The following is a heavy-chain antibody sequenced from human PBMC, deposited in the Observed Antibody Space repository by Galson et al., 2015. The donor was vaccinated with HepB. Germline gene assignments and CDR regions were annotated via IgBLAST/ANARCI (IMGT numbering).Heavy chain of an antibody. V-gene: IGHV4-30-2*01. Sequence: TLSLTCAVSGGSISSGGYSWSWIRQPPGKGLEWIGYIYHSGSTYYNPSLKSRVTISVDRSKNQFSLKLSSVTAADTAVYYCARVRRRGDGYNTYYFDYWGQGTLVTVSS. J-gene: IGHJ4*02. CDR3: ARVRRRGDGYNTYYFDY. D-gene: IGHD5-24*01. CDR2: IYHSGST. CDR1: GGSISSGGYS.